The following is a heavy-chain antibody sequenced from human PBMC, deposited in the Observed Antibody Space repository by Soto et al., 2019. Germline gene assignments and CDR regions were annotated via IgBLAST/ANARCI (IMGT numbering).Heavy chain of an antibody. CDR1: GFTFSSYA. CDR2: ISYDGSNK. V-gene: IGHV3-30-3*01. J-gene: IGHJ6*02. Sequence: GGSLRLSCAASGFTFSSYAMHWVRQAPGKGLEWVAVISYDGSNKYYADSVKGRFTVSRDNSKNKLYLQMNSLRAEDTAVYYCARSASWSKIRIVRGVSPYYYGMDVWGQGTTVTVSS. CDR3: ARSASWSKIRIVRGVSPYYYGMDV. D-gene: IGHD3-10*01.